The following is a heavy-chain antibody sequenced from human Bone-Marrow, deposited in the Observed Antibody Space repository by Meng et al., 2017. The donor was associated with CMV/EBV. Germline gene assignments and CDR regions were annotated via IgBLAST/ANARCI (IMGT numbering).Heavy chain of an antibody. CDR3: ARICVTGRACYHLDH. D-gene: IGHD2-15*01. CDR2: IKQDGSEK. Sequence: GESLKISCAASGFTFSSYGMHWVRQAPGKGLEWVANIKQDGSEKHYVDSVKGRFTISRDNAKNSLHLQVNSLRVEDTAVYYCARICVTGRACYHLDHWGQGTLVTVSS. V-gene: IGHV3-7*01. CDR1: GFTFSSYG. J-gene: IGHJ4*02.